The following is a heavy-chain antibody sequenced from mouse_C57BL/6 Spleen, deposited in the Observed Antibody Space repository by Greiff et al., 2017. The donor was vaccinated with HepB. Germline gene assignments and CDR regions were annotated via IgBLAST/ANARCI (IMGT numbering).Heavy chain of an antibody. D-gene: IGHD1-1*02. CDR3: SRSNYPLYAMDY. V-gene: IGHV1-80*01. CDR1: GYAFSSYW. CDR2: IYPGDGDT. Sequence: QVHVKQSGAELVKPGASVKISCKASGYAFSSYWMNWVKQRPGKGLEWIGQIYPGDGDTNYNGKFKGKATLTADKSSSTAYMQLSSLTSEDSAVYFCSRSNYPLYAMDYWGQGTSVTVSS. J-gene: IGHJ4*01.